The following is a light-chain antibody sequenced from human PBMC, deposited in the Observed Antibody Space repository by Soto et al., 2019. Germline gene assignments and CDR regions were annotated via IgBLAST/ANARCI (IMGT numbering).Light chain of an antibody. V-gene: IGKV3-11*01. CDR2: DAS. Sequence: EIVLMQSPGTLSFSPGERATLSCRASRSVNSNLAWYQHKPGQAPRLLIYDASNRATGIPARFSGSGSGTDFTLTISSLEPEDFAVYYCQQRSNWPPITFGQGTRLEIK. CDR3: QQRSNWPPIT. CDR1: RSVNSN. J-gene: IGKJ5*01.